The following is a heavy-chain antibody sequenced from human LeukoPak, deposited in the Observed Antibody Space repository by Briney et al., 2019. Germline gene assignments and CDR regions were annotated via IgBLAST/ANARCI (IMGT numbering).Heavy chain of an antibody. D-gene: IGHD6-19*01. CDR2: IGTASDT. CDR3: ARALAVAGTYYYGMDV. Sequence: GGSLRLSCAASGFTFSSYDMHWVRQATGKGLEGVSAIGTASDTYYPGSVNGRFTISRENAKNSLYLQMNSLRAGETAVYYCARALAVAGTYYYGMDVWGQGTTVTVSS. J-gene: IGHJ6*02. CDR1: GFTFSSYD. V-gene: IGHV3-13*04.